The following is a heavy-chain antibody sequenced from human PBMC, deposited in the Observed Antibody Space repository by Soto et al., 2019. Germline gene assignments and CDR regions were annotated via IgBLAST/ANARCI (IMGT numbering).Heavy chain of an antibody. D-gene: IGHD3-3*01. J-gene: IGHJ6*02. CDR2: ISSSGSTI. V-gene: IGHV3-48*03. CDR1: GFTFSSYE. CDR3: ARDLAYYDFWSGYYSNYYYGMDV. Sequence: EVQLVESGGGLVQPGGSLRLSCAASGFTFSSYEMNWVRQAPGKGLEWVSYISSSGSTIYYADSVKGRFTISRDNAKNSLYLQRNSLRAEDTAVYYCARDLAYYDFWSGYYSNYYYGMDVWGQGTTVTVSS.